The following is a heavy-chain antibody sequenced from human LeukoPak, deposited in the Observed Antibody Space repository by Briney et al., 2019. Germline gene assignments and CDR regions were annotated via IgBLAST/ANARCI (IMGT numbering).Heavy chain of an antibody. Sequence: PGGSLRLSCAASAFNIGIYGMIRQAPGKGLEWVAFIRYDGSHVRGRRTTSRDKSKNTLYLQTNSLRGEGTAVSSGHSHSSPYLASWGQETLITVSS. D-gene: IGHD6-19*01. CDR2: IRYDGSH. CDR1: AFNIGIYG. J-gene: IGHJ4*02. CDR3: HSHSSPYLAS. V-gene: IGHV3-30*02.